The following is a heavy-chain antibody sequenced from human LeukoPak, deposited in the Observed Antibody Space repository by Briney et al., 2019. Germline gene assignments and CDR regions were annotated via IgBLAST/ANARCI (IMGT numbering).Heavy chain of an antibody. CDR2: INPNSGGT. CDR1: GYTSTGYY. J-gene: IGHJ6*03. V-gene: IGHV1-2*02. CDR3: ARVPGIGGRLYYMDV. Sequence: ASVKVSCKASGYTSTGYYMHWVRQAPGRGLEWMGWINPNSGGTNYAQKFQGRVTMTRDTSISTAYMELSRLRSDDTAVYYRARVPGIGGRLYYMDVWGKGTTVTVSS. D-gene: IGHD6-13*01.